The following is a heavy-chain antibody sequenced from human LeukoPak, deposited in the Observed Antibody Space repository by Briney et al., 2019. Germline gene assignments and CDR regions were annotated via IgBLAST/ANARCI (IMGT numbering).Heavy chain of an antibody. CDR1: GFTFSGHS. CDR2: ISSSSSYI. D-gene: IGHD6-13*01. J-gene: IGHJ4*02. CDR3: AKDDSAAAGSPHFDY. Sequence: GGSLRLSCATSGFTFSGHSMSWVRQAPGKGLEWVSSISSSSSYIYYADSVKGRFTISRDNSKNSLYLQMNSLRAEDTALYYCAKDDSAAAGSPHFDYWGQGTLVTVSS. V-gene: IGHV3-21*04.